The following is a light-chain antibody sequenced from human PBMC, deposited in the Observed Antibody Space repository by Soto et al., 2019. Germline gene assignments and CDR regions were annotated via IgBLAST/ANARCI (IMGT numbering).Light chain of an antibody. CDR3: QQYNSYWT. V-gene: IGKV1-5*01. CDR2: DAS. CDR1: QSISSW. J-gene: IGKJ1*01. Sequence: DIQMTHSPSTLSASVGYRVPITCRASQSISSWLAWYQQKPGKAPKLLIYDASSLESGVPSRFSGSGSGTEFTLTISSLQPDDFATYYCQQYNSYWTFGQGTTVDIK.